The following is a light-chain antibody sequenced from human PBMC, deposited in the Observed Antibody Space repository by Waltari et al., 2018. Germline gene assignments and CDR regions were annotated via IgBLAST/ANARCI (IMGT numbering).Light chain of an antibody. CDR2: DTS. CDR1: ERVRGAF. V-gene: IGKV3-20*01. Sequence: EVVLPQSPGPLSLSPGERATLSCRASERVRGAFIWYQQKPGQAPRLLIYDTSTRATGVPDRFSGSGSGTDFSLTISRLEPEDSAVYFCQHNVRLPVTFGQGTKVEIK. J-gene: IGKJ1*01. CDR3: QHNVRLPVT.